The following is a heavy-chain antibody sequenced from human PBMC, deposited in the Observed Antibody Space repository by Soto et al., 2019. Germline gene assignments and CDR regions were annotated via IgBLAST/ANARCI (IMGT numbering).Heavy chain of an antibody. Sequence: GGSLRLSCAASGFTFSSYGMHWVRQAPGKGVEWVAVISYDGSNKYYADSLKGRFTISRDNSKNTLYPQMNSLRVEDTAVYYFAKPRTITFGGVIAPNAFDIWGQGTMVTVSS. CDR2: ISYDGSNK. V-gene: IGHV3-30*18. CDR1: GFTFSSYG. D-gene: IGHD3-16*02. CDR3: AKPRTITFGGVIAPNAFDI. J-gene: IGHJ3*02.